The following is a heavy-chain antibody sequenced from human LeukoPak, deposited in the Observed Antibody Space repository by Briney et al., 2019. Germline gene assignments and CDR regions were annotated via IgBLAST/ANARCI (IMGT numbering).Heavy chain of an antibody. CDR1: GYTFTDYY. D-gene: IGHD3-10*01. Sequence: GASVKVSCKASGYTFTDYYIHWVRQAPGQGLEYMGWISPNSGGTNYAQMFQGRVTMTSDTSTSTAYMELRSLRSDDTAVYYCARDSDYGSGTFDYWGQGTLVTVSS. J-gene: IGHJ4*02. CDR3: ARDSDYGSGTFDY. V-gene: IGHV1-2*02. CDR2: ISPNSGGT.